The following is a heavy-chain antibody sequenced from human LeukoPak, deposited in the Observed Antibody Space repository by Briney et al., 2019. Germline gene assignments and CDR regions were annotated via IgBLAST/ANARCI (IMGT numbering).Heavy chain of an antibody. CDR3: AVGICSSTGCYTGLYYYYGMDV. V-gene: IGHV1-69*04. CDR1: GGTFSSYA. CDR2: IIPILGIA. Sequence: VASVKVSCKASGGTFSSYAISWVRQAPGQGLEWMGRIIPILGIANYAQKFQGRVTITADKSTSTAYMELSSLRSEDTAVYYCAVGICSSTGCYTGLYYYYGMDVWGQGTTVTVSS. D-gene: IGHD2-2*02. J-gene: IGHJ6*02.